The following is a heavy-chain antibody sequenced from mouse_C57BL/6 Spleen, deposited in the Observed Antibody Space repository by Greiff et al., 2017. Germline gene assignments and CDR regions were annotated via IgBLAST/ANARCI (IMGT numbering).Heavy chain of an antibody. CDR3: ARVLLRSHYYAMGY. Sequence: EVHLVESGGGLVKPGGSLKLSCAASGFTFSDYGMHWVRQAPEKGLEWVAYISSGSSTIYYADTVKGRFTISRDNAKNTLCLQMTSLRSEDTAMYYCARVLLRSHYYAMGYRGQRTSVTASS. D-gene: IGHD1-1*01. CDR1: GFTFSDYG. V-gene: IGHV5-17*01. CDR2: ISSGSSTI. J-gene: IGHJ4*01.